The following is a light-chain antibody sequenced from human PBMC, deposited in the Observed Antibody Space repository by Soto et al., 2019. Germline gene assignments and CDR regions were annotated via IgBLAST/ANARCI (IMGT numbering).Light chain of an antibody. Sequence: QSALTQPPSASGTPGQRVTISCSGSSSNIGGNAVSWYHQLPGTAPNVLIYTDNQRPSGVPDRFSGSKSGTSASLAISGLQAEDEADYYCAAWDGSLNGVVFGGGTKLTVL. CDR1: SSNIGGNA. CDR2: TDN. V-gene: IGLV1-44*01. CDR3: AAWDGSLNGVV. J-gene: IGLJ3*02.